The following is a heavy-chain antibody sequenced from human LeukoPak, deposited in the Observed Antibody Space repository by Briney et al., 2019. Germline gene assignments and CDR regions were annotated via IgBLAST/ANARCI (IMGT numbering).Heavy chain of an antibody. Sequence: SETLSLTCTVSGGSISSYYWSRIRQPPGKGLEWIGYIYYSGSTNYNPSLKSRVTISVDTSKNQFSLKLSSVTAADTAVYYCARGYPNIGYWGQGTLVTVSS. CDR2: IYYSGST. CDR3: ARGYPNIGY. CDR1: GGSISSYY. V-gene: IGHV4-59*08. J-gene: IGHJ4*02. D-gene: IGHD5-18*01.